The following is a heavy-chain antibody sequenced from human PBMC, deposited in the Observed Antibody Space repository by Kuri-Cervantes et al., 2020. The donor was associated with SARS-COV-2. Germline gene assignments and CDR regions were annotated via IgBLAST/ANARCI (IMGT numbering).Heavy chain of an antibody. Sequence: SETLSLTCTVSGDSLRSGAHYWSWIRQTPGKGLEWIGNIYYSGSTYYNPSLKSRVTISVGTSQNQFSLRLSAVTAADTAVYYCARGRGTYSSGWYPFDYWGQGTLVTVSS. CDR2: IYYSGST. CDR3: ARGRGTYSSGWYPFDY. J-gene: IGHJ4*02. CDR1: GDSLRSGAHY. V-gene: IGHV4-31*03. D-gene: IGHD6-19*01.